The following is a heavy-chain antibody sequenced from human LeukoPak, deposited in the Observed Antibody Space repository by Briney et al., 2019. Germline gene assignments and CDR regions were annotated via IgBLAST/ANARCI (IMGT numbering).Heavy chain of an antibody. V-gene: IGHV5-51*01. Sequence: GASLKISCKGSGYSFASYWIGWVRQMPGKGLEWMGIIYPGDSDTRYSPSFQGQVTISADKSISTAYLQWSSLRASDTAMYYCARHYCSGGSCYYGYDYWGQGTLVTVSS. CDR1: GYSFASYW. J-gene: IGHJ4*02. CDR3: ARHYCSGGSCYYGYDY. CDR2: IYPGDSDT. D-gene: IGHD2-15*01.